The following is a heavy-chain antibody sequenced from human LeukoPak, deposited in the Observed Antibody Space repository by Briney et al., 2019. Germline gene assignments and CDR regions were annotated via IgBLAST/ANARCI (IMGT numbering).Heavy chain of an antibody. D-gene: IGHD2-2*03. J-gene: IGHJ4*02. CDR1: GGSFSGFY. CDR2: IYYSGST. V-gene: IGHV4-39*01. Sequence: PSETLSLTCSVYGGSFSGFYWNWIRQPPGKGLEWIGSIYYSGSTYYNPSLKSRVTISVDTSKNQFSLKLSSVTAADTAVYYCARHRVDIVVVPAAIETYYFDYWGQGTLVTVSS. CDR3: ARHRVDIVVVPAAIETYYFDY.